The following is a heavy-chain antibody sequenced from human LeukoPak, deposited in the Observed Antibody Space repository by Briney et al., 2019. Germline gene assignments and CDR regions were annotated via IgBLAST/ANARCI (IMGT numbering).Heavy chain of an antibody. CDR3: AREGSSSWRFNWFDP. J-gene: IGHJ5*02. CDR2: INTNTGNP. D-gene: IGHD6-13*01. V-gene: IGHV7-4-1*02. Sequence: ASVKVCCKASGYTFTSYAMNWVRQAPGQGLEWMGWINTNTGNPTYAQGFTGRFVFSLDTSVSTAYLQISSLKAEDTAVYYCAREGSSSWRFNWFDPWGQGTLVTVSS. CDR1: GYTFTSYA.